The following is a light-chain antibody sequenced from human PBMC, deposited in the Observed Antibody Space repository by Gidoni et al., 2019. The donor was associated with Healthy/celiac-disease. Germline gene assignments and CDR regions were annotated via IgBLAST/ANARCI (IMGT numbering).Light chain of an antibody. Sequence: EIVMTQSPATLSVSPGERATLSCRASQSVSSNLAWYQQKTGQAPRLLIYGASTRATGIPARFSGSGSGTEFTLNISSLQSEDFAVYYWQQYNNWPWTFGQGTKVEIK. CDR2: GAS. CDR1: QSVSSN. V-gene: IGKV3-15*01. J-gene: IGKJ1*01. CDR3: QQYNNWPWT.